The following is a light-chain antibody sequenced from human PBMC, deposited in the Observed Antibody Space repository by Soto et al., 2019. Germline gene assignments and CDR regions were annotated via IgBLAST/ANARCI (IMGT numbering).Light chain of an antibody. J-gene: IGLJ2*01. CDR1: SSDVGGYNY. CDR2: EVS. V-gene: IGLV2-14*01. CDR3: SSYTSSSTLLV. Sequence: QSALTQPASVSGSPGQSITISCTGTSSDVGGYNYVSWYQQHPGKAPKLMIYEVSNRPSGVSNRFSGSESGNTASLNISGLQAEDEADYYCSSYTSSSTLLVFGGGTKLTVL.